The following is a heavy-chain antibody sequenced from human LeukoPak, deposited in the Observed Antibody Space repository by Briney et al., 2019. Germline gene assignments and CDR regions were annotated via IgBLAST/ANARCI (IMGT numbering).Heavy chain of an antibody. D-gene: IGHD5-18*01. CDR2: IIPIFGIA. CDR3: ARGKRIQLWPPDY. V-gene: IGHV1-69*13. Sequence: ASVKVSCKASGGTFSSYAISWVRQAPGQGLEWMGRIIPIFGIANYAQKFQGRVTITADESTSTAYMELSSLRSEDTAVYYCARGKRIQLWPPDYWGQGTLVTVSS. J-gene: IGHJ4*02. CDR1: GGTFSSYA.